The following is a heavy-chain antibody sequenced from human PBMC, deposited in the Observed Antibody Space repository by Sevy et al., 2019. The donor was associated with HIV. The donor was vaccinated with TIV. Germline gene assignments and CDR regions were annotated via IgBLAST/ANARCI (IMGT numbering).Heavy chain of an antibody. D-gene: IGHD3-10*01. J-gene: IGHJ4*02. CDR2: ISGSGGST. CDR3: AKDGEYYVSGRGDY. V-gene: IGHV3-23*01. Sequence: GGSLRLSCAASGFTFSSYAMSWVRQAPGKGLEWVSAISGSGGSTYYADSVKGRFTISRDNSKNTLYLQMNSLRAEDTAVYYCAKDGEYYVSGRGDYWGQGTLVTVSS. CDR1: GFTFSSYA.